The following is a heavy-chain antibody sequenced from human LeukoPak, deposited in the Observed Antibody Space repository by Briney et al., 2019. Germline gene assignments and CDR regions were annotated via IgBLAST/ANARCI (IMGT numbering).Heavy chain of an antibody. D-gene: IGHD7-27*01. CDR2: ISGSGGST. V-gene: IGHV3-23*01. J-gene: IGHJ4*02. CDR1: GITLSNYG. CDR3: AKVAWGDYFDY. Sequence: GGSLRLSCAVSGITLSNYGMSWVRQAPGKGLEWVSAISGSGGSTYYADSVKGRFTISRDNSKNTLYLQMNSLRAEDTAVYYCAKVAWGDYFDYWGQGTLVTVSS.